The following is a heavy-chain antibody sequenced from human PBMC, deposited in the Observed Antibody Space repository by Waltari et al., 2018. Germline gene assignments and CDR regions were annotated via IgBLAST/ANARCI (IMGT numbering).Heavy chain of an antibody. D-gene: IGHD3-22*01. J-gene: IGHJ2*01. CDR3: ARGGFDSNWYFDL. CDR1: GYPISSGYY. V-gene: IGHV4-38-2*01. Sequence: QVQLQESGPGLVEPSETLSLTCAVSGYPISSGYYWGWIRQPPGKGLEWIGSIYHTGSTYYNPSLKSRVTISVDTSKNQFSLRLSSVTAADTAVYFCARGGFDSNWYFDLWGRGTPVSVSS. CDR2: IYHTGST.